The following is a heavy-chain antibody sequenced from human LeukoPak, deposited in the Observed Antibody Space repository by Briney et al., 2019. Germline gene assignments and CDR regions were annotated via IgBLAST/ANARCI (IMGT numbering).Heavy chain of an antibody. CDR3: AKYSSGSFAY. J-gene: IGHJ4*02. CDR2: IISKTDGGTT. Sequence: PGGSLRLSCAASEFTFSDAWMNWVRQAPGKGLEWVGRIISKTDGGTTDYAAPVKGRFTIPRDDSKNTLFLQMSSLKTEDTAVYYCAKYSSGSFAYWGQGTLVTASS. V-gene: IGHV3-15*01. CDR1: EFTFSDAW. D-gene: IGHD6-19*01.